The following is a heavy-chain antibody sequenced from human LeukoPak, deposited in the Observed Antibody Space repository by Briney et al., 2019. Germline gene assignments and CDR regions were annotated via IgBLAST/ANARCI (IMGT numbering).Heavy chain of an antibody. CDR2: ISSSSYI. D-gene: IGHD2-21*02. J-gene: IGHJ6*02. CDR1: GFTFSSYS. CDR3: AREMNPTERLAYCGGDCSNGMDV. V-gene: IGHV3-21*01. Sequence: GGSLRLSCAASGFTFSSYSMNWVRQAPGKGLEWVSSISSSSYIYYADSVKGRFTISRDNAKNSLYLQMNSLRAEDTAVYYCAREMNPTERLAYCGGDCSNGMDVWGQGTTVTVSS.